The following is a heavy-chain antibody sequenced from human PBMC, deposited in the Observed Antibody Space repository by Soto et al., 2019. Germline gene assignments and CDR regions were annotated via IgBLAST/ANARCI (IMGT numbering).Heavy chain of an antibody. V-gene: IGHV1-69*13. Sequence: ASVKVSCKASGGTFSSYAISWVRQAPGQGLEWMGGIIPIFGTANYAQKFQGRVTITADESTSTAYMELSSLRSEDTAVYYCARYFGEVVPAANSGLQWHYFDYWGQGTLVTVSS. CDR3: ARYFGEVVPAANSGLQWHYFDY. CDR1: GGTFSSYA. CDR2: IIPIFGTA. J-gene: IGHJ4*02. D-gene: IGHD2-2*01.